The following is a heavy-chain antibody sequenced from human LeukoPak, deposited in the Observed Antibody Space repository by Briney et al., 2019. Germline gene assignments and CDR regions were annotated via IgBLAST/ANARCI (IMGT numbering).Heavy chain of an antibody. CDR3: AKDIDYGDYVVS. D-gene: IGHD4-17*01. CDR2: ISSSSGGTT. CDR1: GFTFSDYY. Sequence: GGSLRLSCAASGFTFSDYYVSWIRQAPGKGLEWVSAISSSSGGTTYYADSVKGRFTISRDNSKNTLYLQMNSLRAEDTAVYYCAKDIDYGDYVVSWGQGTLVTVSS. V-gene: IGHV3-23*01. J-gene: IGHJ4*02.